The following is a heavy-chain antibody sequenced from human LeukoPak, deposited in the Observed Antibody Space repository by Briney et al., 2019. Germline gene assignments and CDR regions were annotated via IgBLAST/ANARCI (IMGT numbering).Heavy chain of an antibody. Sequence: SETLSLTCAVYGGSFSGYYWSWIRQPPGKGLEWIGEINHSGSTNYNPSLKSRVTISVDTSKNQFSLKLSSVTAADTAVYYCARGMGVGELSGWSDPWGQGTLVTVSS. V-gene: IGHV4-34*01. CDR2: INHSGST. CDR3: ARGMGVGELSGWSDP. D-gene: IGHD3-16*02. J-gene: IGHJ5*02. CDR1: GGSFSGYY.